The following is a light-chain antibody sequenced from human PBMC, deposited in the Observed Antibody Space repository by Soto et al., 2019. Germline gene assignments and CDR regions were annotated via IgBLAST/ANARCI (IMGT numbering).Light chain of an antibody. CDR2: GAS. CDR1: QSVSSSY. CDR3: QQFGSSPIT. J-gene: IGKJ5*01. V-gene: IGKV3-20*01. Sequence: EIVLTQSPGTLSLSPGERAALSCRASQSVSSSYLAWYQQKIGQAPRLLIYGASSRATGIPDRFSGSGSGTDFTLTISRLEPEDFAVYFCQQFGSSPITFG.